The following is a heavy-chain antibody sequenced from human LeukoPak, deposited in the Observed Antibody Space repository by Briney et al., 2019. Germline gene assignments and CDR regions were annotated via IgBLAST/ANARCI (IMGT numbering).Heavy chain of an antibody. CDR2: IYYSGST. V-gene: IGHV4-61*01. J-gene: IGHJ4*02. CDR1: GGSVSSGSYF. CDR3: ARGRGHFDY. Sequence: SETLSLTCTVSGGSVSSGSYFWSWIRQPPGKGLEWIGYIYYSGSTNYNPSLKSRVTISVDTSKNQFSLKLSSVTAADTAVYYCARGRGHFDYWGQGTLATVSS.